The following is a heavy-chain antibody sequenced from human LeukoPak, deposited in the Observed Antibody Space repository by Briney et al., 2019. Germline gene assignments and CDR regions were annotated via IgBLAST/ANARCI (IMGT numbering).Heavy chain of an antibody. CDR3: ARGQYHLLYWYFDL. Sequence: SETLSLTCTVSGGSISSYYWSWIRQPAGKGLEWIGRIYSSGSTNYNPSLKSRVTMSVDTSKNQFSLKLSSVTAADTAVYYRARGQYHLLYWYFDLWGRGTLVTVSS. D-gene: IGHD2-2*01. J-gene: IGHJ2*01. V-gene: IGHV4-4*07. CDR2: IYSSGST. CDR1: GGSISSYY.